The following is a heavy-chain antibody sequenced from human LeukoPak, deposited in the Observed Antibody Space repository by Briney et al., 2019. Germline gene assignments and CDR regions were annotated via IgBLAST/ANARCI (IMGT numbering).Heavy chain of an antibody. V-gene: IGHV3-49*04. J-gene: IGHJ4*02. Sequence: GGSLRLSCTASGFTFGDYAMSWVRQAPGKGLEWVGFIRSKAYGGTTDYAASVKGRFTISRDDSKSIAYLQMNSLKTEDTAMYYCTRDTVGYDFWSGYSEYRGQGTLVTVSS. CDR1: GFTFGDYA. CDR2: IRSKAYGGTT. CDR3: TRDTVGYDFWSGYSEY. D-gene: IGHD3-3*01.